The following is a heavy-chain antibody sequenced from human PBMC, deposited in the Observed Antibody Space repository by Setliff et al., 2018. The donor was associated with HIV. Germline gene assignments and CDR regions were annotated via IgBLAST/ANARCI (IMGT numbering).Heavy chain of an antibody. J-gene: IGHJ5*02. CDR3: SSVIIAAGTLSFDP. Sequence: SETLSLTCVVSGGSISSGNWWGWVRQPPGKGLEWIGEIYNTWSTNYNPSLKSRFTMSIAKSKNQFSLKLSSLTAEDTAVYYCSSVIIAAGTLSFDPWGPGSLFTVSS. D-gene: IGHD6-13*01. CDR2: IYNTWST. V-gene: IGHV4-4*02. CDR1: GGSISSGNW.